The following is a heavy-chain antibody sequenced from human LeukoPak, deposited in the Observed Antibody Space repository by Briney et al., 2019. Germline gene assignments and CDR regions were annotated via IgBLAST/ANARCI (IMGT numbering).Heavy chain of an antibody. Sequence: PGESLKISCKGSGYIFTNYWIGWVRQMPGKGLEWMGIIYPGDSDTRYSPSFQGQVTISADKSISTAYLQWSSLKASDTAMYYCARQENYYYSSTYLDHWGQGTLVTVSS. CDR3: ARQENYYYSSTYLDH. CDR2: IYPGDSDT. D-gene: IGHD3-22*01. J-gene: IGHJ5*02. CDR1: GYIFTNYW. V-gene: IGHV5-51*01.